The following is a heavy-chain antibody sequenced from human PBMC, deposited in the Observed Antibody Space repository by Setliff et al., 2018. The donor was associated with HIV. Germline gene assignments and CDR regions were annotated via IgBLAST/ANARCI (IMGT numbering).Heavy chain of an antibody. CDR2: IYQTGSI. D-gene: IGHD2-15*01. V-gene: IGHV4-38-2*02. CDR3: ARQAWHSGRNGYFVDY. Sequence: SETLSLTCSVSGYSITNGYYWGWFRQSPGKGLEWIATIYQTGSIYYNPSLQNRVTLLLDMSKNQFSLKLSSVTAADTAVYYCARQAWHSGRNGYFVDYWARERWSPSPQ. CDR1: GYSITNGYY. J-gene: IGHJ4*02.